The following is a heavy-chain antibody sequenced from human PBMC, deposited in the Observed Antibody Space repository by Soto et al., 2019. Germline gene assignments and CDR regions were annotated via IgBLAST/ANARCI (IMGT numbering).Heavy chain of an antibody. CDR1: GFSLSTIGVG. J-gene: IGHJ6*02. CDR2: IYWDYDK. Sequence: QITLKESGPTLVKPTQTLTLTCTFSGFSLSTIGVGVGWIRQPPGKALEWLALIYWDYDKRYSPSLKSRPTVTQNTTKNQEVLTMTNLDPVDTATYYCVQSRCGGDCLQSYSSHSYYGLDVWGQGTTVTVSS. D-gene: IGHD2-21*02. V-gene: IGHV2-5*02. CDR3: VQSRCGGDCLQSYSSHSYYGLDV.